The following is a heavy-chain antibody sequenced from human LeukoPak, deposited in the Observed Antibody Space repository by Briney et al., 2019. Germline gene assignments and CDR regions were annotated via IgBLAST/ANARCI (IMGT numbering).Heavy chain of an antibody. Sequence: GGSLRLSCAASGFTFSSYAMSWVRQAPAKGLEWVSAISGSGGSTYYADSVKGRFTISRDNSKNTLYLQMNSLRAEDTAVYYCARENTYSGSYFKYYFDYWGQGTLVTVSS. V-gene: IGHV3-23*01. J-gene: IGHJ4*02. D-gene: IGHD1-26*01. CDR3: ARENTYSGSYFKYYFDY. CDR1: GFTFSSYA. CDR2: ISGSGGST.